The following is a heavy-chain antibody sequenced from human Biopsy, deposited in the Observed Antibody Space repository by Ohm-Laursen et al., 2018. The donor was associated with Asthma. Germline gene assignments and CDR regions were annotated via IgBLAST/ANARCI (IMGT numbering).Heavy chain of an antibody. D-gene: IGHD3-10*01. CDR3: ARAVDYSHYYGIDV. CDR1: GYTFNSAG. Sequence: SVKVSCKTSGYTFNSAGITWVRQAHGQGLEWMGWISVYNGNTKVAQKLQDRVTMITDTSTSTAYMELRSLRSDDTAVYFCARAVDYSHYYGIDVWGQGTTVTVS. J-gene: IGHJ6*02. CDR2: ISVYNGNT. V-gene: IGHV1-18*01.